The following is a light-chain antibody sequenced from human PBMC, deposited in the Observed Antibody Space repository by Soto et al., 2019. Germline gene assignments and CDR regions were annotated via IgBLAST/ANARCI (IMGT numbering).Light chain of an antibody. Sequence: EIVLTQSPGTLSLSPGETATLSCRASQTVNSDYLAWFQQRPGQAPRLLIFATSRRATDIPDRFSGSGSGTDFTLTISTLEPEDFAVYYCQQRSSWPITFGQGTRLEIK. CDR1: QTVNSDY. J-gene: IGKJ5*01. CDR2: ATS. V-gene: IGKV3D-20*02. CDR3: QQRSSWPIT.